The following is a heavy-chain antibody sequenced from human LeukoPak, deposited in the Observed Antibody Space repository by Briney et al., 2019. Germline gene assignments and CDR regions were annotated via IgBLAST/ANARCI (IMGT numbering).Heavy chain of an antibody. CDR3: ASVDPRGYFDL. J-gene: IGHJ2*01. D-gene: IGHD5-24*01. V-gene: IGHV4-59*01. CDR2: IYYSGST. Sequence: ASETLSLTCTVSGGSISSYYWSWIRQPPGKGLEWIGYIYYSGSTNYNPSLKSRVTISVDTSKNQFSLKLSSVTAADTAVYYRASVDPRGYFDLWGRGTLVTVSS. CDR1: GGSISSYY.